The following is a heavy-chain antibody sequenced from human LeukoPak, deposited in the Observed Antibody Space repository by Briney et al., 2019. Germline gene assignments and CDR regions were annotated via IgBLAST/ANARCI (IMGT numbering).Heavy chain of an antibody. V-gene: IGHV3-30*04. CDR3: AREYGSSTFPRALDY. D-gene: IGHD6-19*01. CDR2: ISYDGSNK. CDR1: GFTFSSYA. J-gene: IGHJ4*02. Sequence: GGSLRLSCVASGFTFSSYAMHWVRQAPGKGLEWVAVISYDGSNKYYADSVKGRFTISRDNSKNTLYLQMNSLRAEDTAVYYCAREYGSSTFPRALDYWGQGTLVTVSS.